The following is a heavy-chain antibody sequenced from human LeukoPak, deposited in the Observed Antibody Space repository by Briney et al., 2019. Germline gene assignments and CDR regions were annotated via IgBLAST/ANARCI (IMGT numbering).Heavy chain of an antibody. V-gene: IGHV4-61*01. J-gene: IGHJ4*02. D-gene: IGHD6-13*01. CDR3: ARESTAAGAFDY. Sequence: SETLSLTCTVSGGSVSSGSYYWSWIRQPPGKGLEWIGYIYYSGSTNYNPSLKSRVTISVDTSKNQFSLKLGSVTAADTAVYYCARESTAAGAFDYWGQGTLVTVSS. CDR2: IYYSGST. CDR1: GGSVSSGSYY.